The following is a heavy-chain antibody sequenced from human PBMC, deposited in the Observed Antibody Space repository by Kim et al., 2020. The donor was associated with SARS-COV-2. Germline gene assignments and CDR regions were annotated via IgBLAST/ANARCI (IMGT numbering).Heavy chain of an antibody. Sequence: GGSLRLSCAASGFTFSSYGMHWVRQAPGKGLEWVAVISYDGSNKYYADSVKGRFTISRDNSKNTLYLQMNSLRAEDTAVYYVGGGPEDFGEATQIYGMDVWGQGTTVTVSS. D-gene: IGHD3-10*01. V-gene: IGHV3-30*03. J-gene: IGHJ6*02. CDR1: GFTFSSYG. CDR3: GGGPEDFGEATQIYGMDV. CDR2: ISYDGSNK.